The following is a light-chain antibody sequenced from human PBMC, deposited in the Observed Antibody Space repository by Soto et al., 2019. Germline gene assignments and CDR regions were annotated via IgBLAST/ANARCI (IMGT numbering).Light chain of an antibody. CDR2: AAS. CDR3: QQSYSTPYT. Sequence: DIQMTQSPSSLSASVGDRVTITCRASQSISSYLNWYQQKPGKAPKLLIYAASSLQSGVPSRFSGSGSGTAFTLTISSLQPEDFATYYCQQSYSTPYTFGLGTKLEIK. CDR1: QSISSY. V-gene: IGKV1-39*01. J-gene: IGKJ2*01.